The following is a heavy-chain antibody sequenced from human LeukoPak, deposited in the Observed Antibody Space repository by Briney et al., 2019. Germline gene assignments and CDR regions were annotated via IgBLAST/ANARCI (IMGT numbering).Heavy chain of an antibody. Sequence: NPSETLSLTCTVSGGSISSYYWSWIRQPPGKGLEWIGYIYYSGSTNYNPSLKSRVTISVDTSKNQFSLNLSSVTAADTATYYCARDRYGSGSYFSDYWGQGILVTVSS. V-gene: IGHV4-59*12. CDR1: GGSISSYY. J-gene: IGHJ4*02. CDR3: ARDRYGSGSYFSDY. CDR2: IYYSGST. D-gene: IGHD3-10*01.